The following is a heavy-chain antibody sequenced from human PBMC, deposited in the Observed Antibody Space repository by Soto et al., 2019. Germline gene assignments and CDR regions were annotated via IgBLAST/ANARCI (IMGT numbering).Heavy chain of an antibody. J-gene: IGHJ4*02. CDR2: IKSKTDGGTT. Sequence: PGGSLRLSCAASGFTFSNAWMSWVRQAPGKGLEWVGRIKSKTDGGTTDYAAPVKGRFTISRDDSKNTLYLQMNSLKTEDTAVYYCTTDGMASGGYCSSTSCPIDYWGQGTLVTVSS. V-gene: IGHV3-15*01. CDR1: GFTFSNAW. D-gene: IGHD2-2*01. CDR3: TTDGMASGGYCSSTSCPIDY.